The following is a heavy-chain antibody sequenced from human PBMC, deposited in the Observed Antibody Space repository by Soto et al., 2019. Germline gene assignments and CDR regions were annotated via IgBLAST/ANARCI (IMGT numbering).Heavy chain of an antibody. J-gene: IGHJ4*01. V-gene: IGHV3-23*01. D-gene: IGHD2-2*01. CDR2: ISGNGGST. CDR1: GFTFSNYA. CDR3: AKRPASISTFDY. Sequence: EVQLLDSGGGLVQPGGSLRLSCAASGFTFSNYAMSWVRQAPGKGLEWVSTISGNGGSTYYADSVKGRFTISRDNSKNMLFLQINSLRDDDSAVYYCAKRPASISTFDYWGNGTPVTVSS.